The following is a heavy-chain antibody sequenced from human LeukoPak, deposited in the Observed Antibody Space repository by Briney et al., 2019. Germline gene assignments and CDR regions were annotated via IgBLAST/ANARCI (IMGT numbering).Heavy chain of an antibody. CDR2: ISVRSNYI. J-gene: IGHJ4*02. CDR1: GYTFSIYS. CDR3: VRLRRNSDTSGFHYYYDF. D-gene: IGHD3-22*01. V-gene: IGHV3-21*01. Sequence: GGSLRLSCVASGYTFSIYSINWVRQAPAKGLEWVSSISVRSNYIYYADSVRGRFSISRDDARDSLYLQMNSLRAEDTAVYYCVRLRRNSDTSGFHYYYDFWGQGTLVTVSS.